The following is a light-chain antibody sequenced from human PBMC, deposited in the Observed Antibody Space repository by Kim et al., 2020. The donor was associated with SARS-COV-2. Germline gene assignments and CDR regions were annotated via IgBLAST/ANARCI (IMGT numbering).Light chain of an antibody. Sequence: SYELTQPPSVPVPPGETARVTCGGNNLGTRSVHWYQQKPGQAPILVIFYNSDRPSGIPERFSGSNSGNTATLTINRVEAGDEADYYCQVWDSYTDHRVFGGGTKLTVL. V-gene: IGLV3-21*04. J-gene: IGLJ3*02. CDR2: YNS. CDR1: NLGTRS. CDR3: QVWDSYTDHRV.